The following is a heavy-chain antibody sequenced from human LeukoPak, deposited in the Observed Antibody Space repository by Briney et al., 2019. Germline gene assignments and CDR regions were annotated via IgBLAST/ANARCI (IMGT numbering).Heavy chain of an antibody. CDR3: ARAKSVSLATGY. V-gene: IGHV3-21*01. CDR1: GFTFSSYA. Sequence: GGSLRLSCAASGFTFSSYAMSWVRQAPGKGLEWVSSISSSSSYIYYADSVKGRFTISRDNAKSSLYLQMNSLRAEDTAVYYCARAKSVSLATGYWGQGTLVTVSS. D-gene: IGHD1-26*01. J-gene: IGHJ4*02. CDR2: ISSSSSYI.